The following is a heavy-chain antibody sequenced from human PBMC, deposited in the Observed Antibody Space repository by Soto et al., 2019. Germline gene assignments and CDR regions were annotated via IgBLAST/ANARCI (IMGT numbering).Heavy chain of an antibody. V-gene: IGHV3-9*01. D-gene: IGHD2-15*01. Sequence: GGSLRLSCTATGFTFDDYAMHWVRQGPGRGLEWVSGITWNSGKIAYADSVKGRFTIARDDDNNSLYLQMNSLRPEDTALYYCVKDSYADFHRVLSTAEYFFDYWGHGTLVTVSS. CDR2: ITWNSGKI. CDR1: GFTFDDYA. J-gene: IGHJ4*01. CDR3: VKDSYADFHRVLSTAEYFFDY.